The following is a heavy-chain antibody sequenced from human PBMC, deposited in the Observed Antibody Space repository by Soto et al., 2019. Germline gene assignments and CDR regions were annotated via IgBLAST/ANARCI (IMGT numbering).Heavy chain of an antibody. V-gene: IGHV4-59*08. D-gene: IGHD2-2*01. Sequence: SETLPLTCTVSGGSISSYCWSWIRQPPGKGLEWIGSIYYSGSTNYNPSLKSRVTISVDTSKNQFSLKLSSVTAADTAVYYCARHGRPAANNWFDPWGQGTLVTVSS. J-gene: IGHJ5*02. CDR1: GGSISSYC. CDR3: ARHGRPAANNWFDP. CDR2: IYYSGST.